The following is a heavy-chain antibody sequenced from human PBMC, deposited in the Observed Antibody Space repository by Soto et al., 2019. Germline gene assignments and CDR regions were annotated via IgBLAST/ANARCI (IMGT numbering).Heavy chain of an antibody. V-gene: IGHV4-59*08. CDR3: ARQGFGPLHGLVDV. CDR1: GGSISSYY. J-gene: IGHJ6*02. D-gene: IGHD3-10*01. Sequence: QVQLQESGPGLVKPSETLSLSCTVSGGSISSYYWSWFRQSPGKRMEWIGYVHHSWGSSYNPSLQSRVAISLDTSKSQLSLKVTSVTATDTAVYYCARQGFGPLHGLVDVSGQGTTVTVSS. CDR2: VHHSWGS.